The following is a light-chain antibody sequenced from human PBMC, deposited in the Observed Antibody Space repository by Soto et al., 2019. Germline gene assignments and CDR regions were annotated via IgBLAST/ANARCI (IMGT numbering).Light chain of an antibody. Sequence: EIVLTQSPGTLSLSPGERATLSCRASQSVSSSYLAWYQQKPGQAPRLLIYGASSRATGIPDRFSGSGSGTDFTVTISRLEPEDFAGYYCQQYSSSPWTFGQGTKVEIK. J-gene: IGKJ1*01. CDR1: QSVSSSY. CDR3: QQYSSSPWT. CDR2: GAS. V-gene: IGKV3-20*01.